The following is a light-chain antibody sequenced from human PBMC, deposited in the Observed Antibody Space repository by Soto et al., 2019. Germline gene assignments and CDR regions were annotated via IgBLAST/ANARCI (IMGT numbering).Light chain of an antibody. CDR2: GAS. J-gene: IGKJ2*01. Sequence: EIVLTQSPGTLSLSPGERATLSCRASQSVSSSYLAWYQQKPGQAPRLLIYGASIRATGIPDRFSGSGSGTDFSLSIRTREPEDFAVYCCHQYGTLYTFGQGTKLEIK. CDR3: HQYGTLYT. CDR1: QSVSSSY. V-gene: IGKV3-20*01.